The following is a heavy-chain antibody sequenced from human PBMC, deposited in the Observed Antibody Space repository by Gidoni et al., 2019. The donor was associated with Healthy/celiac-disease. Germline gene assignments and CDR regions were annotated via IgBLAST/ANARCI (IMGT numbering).Heavy chain of an antibody. Sequence: QVQLVQSGAEVKKPGASVKVSCKASGYTFTGYYMHWVRQAPGQGLEWMGRINPNSGGTNYAQKFQGRVTMTRDTSISTAYMELSRLRSDDTAVYYCARTPTHLRFLESPGDYMDVWGKGTTVTVSS. CDR3: ARTPTHLRFLESPGDYMDV. J-gene: IGHJ6*03. CDR2: INPNSGGT. CDR1: GYTFTGYY. V-gene: IGHV1-2*06. D-gene: IGHD3-3*01.